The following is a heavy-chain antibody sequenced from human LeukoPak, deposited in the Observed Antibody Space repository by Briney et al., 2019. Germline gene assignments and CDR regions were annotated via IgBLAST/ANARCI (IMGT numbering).Heavy chain of an antibody. D-gene: IGHD3-22*01. V-gene: IGHV3-33*01. CDR3: ARDSSGPMWFDP. Sequence: GGSLRLSCAASGFTSSSYGMHWVRQAPGKGLEWVAVIWYDGSNKYYADSVKGRFTISRDNSKNTLYLQMNSLRAEDTAVYYCARDSSGPMWFDPWGQGTLVTVSS. CDR1: GFTSSSYG. J-gene: IGHJ5*02. CDR2: IWYDGSNK.